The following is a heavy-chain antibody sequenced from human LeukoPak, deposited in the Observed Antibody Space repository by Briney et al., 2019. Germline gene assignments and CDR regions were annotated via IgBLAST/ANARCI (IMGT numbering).Heavy chain of an antibody. V-gene: IGHV4-59*01. Sequence: SETLSLTCTVSGGSIRTYYWSWIRQPPGKGLEWIGYIYYSGSTNYNPSLKSRVTISVDTSKNQFSLKLSSVTAADTAVYYCARVGITIFGTGYYYYMDVWGKGTTVTVSS. CDR2: IYYSGST. CDR1: GGSIRTYY. J-gene: IGHJ6*03. CDR3: ARVGITIFGTGYYYYMDV. D-gene: IGHD3-3*01.